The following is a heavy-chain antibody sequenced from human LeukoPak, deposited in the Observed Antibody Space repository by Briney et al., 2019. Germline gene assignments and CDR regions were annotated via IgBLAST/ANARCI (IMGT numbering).Heavy chain of an antibody. J-gene: IGHJ4*01. CDR1: GYTFIGYY. CDR3: ASSRKGGYRSYFDY. Sequence: ASVKVSCKASGYTFIGYYIHWVRQAPGQGLEWMGWINPNSGGTNYAQKFQGRVTMTRDTSINTTYMELSSLRSDDTAVYYRASSRKGGYRSYFDYWGHGTLVTVSS. D-gene: IGHD5-12*01. CDR2: INPNSGGT. V-gene: IGHV1-2*02.